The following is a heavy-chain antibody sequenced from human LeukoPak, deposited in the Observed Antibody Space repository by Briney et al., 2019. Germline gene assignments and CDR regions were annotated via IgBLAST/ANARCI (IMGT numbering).Heavy chain of an antibody. CDR3: ARDYTLFPHWYFAL. J-gene: IGHJ2*01. CDR1: GFTFSSYA. D-gene: IGHD2-2*02. Sequence: GGSLRLSCAASGFTFSSYAMHWVRQAPGRGLEWVAVISFDGSNKYYGDSVKGRFTISRDNSKNTLYLQMNSLRAEDTAVYYCARDYTLFPHWYFALWGRGTLVTVSS. CDR2: ISFDGSNK. V-gene: IGHV3-30*04.